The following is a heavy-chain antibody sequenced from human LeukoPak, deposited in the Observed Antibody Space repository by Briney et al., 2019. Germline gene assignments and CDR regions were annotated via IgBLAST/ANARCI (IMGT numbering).Heavy chain of an antibody. CDR1: GYTFTSYA. CDR3: ARVYYYDSSGWDAFDI. D-gene: IGHD3-22*01. Sequence: ASVKVSCKASGYTFTSYAMHWVRQAPGQGLEWMGIINPSGGSTSYAQKFQGRVTMTRDTSTSTVYMELSSLRSEDTAVYYCARVYYYDSSGWDAFDIWGQGTMVTISS. J-gene: IGHJ3*02. CDR2: INPSGGST. V-gene: IGHV1-46*01.